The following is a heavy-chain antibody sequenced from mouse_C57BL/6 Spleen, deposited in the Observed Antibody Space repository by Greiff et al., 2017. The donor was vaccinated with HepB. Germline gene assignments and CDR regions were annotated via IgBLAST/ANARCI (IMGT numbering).Heavy chain of an antibody. D-gene: IGHD1-1*01. Sequence: QVQLQQPGAELVRPGSSVKLSCKASGYTFTSYWMHWVKQRPIQGLEWIGNIDPSDSETHYNQKFKDKATLTVDKSSSTAYMQLSSLTSEDSAVYYCARSGLLRYCFAYWGQGTLVTVSA. CDR2: IDPSDSET. CDR1: GYTFTSYW. V-gene: IGHV1-52*01. CDR3: ARSGLLRYCFAY. J-gene: IGHJ3*01.